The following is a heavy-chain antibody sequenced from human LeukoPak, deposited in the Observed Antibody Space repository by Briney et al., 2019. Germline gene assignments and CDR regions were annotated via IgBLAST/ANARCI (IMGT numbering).Heavy chain of an antibody. CDR3: ARDTVTMVRGVYDY. Sequence: PSETLSLTCTVSGGSISSSSYYWGWIRQPPGKGLEWIGSIYYSGCTYYNPSLKSRVTISVDTSKNQFSLKLSSVTAADTAVYYCARDTVTMVRGVYDYWGQGTLVTVSS. V-gene: IGHV4-39*07. J-gene: IGHJ4*02. CDR2: IYYSGCT. CDR1: GGSISSSSYY. D-gene: IGHD3-10*01.